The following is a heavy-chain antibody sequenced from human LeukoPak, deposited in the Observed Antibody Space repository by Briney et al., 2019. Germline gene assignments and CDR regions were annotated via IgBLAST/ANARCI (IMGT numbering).Heavy chain of an antibody. Sequence: SVKVSCKASGGTFSSYEISWVRQAPGQGLEWMGGIIPMFGTAKYAQKFQGRVTMTRDTSISTAYMELSRLRSDDTAVYYCARGRGYCSSTSCSNWFDPWGQGTLVTVSS. CDR3: ARGRGYCSSTSCSNWFDP. D-gene: IGHD2-2*01. CDR1: GGTFSSYE. V-gene: IGHV1-69*05. J-gene: IGHJ5*02. CDR2: IIPMFGTA.